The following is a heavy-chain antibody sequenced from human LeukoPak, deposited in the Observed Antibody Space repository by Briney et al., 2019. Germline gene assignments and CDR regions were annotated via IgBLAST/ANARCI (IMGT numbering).Heavy chain of an antibody. CDR2: IYYSGST. Sequence: SETLSLTCTVSGGSISSYYWSWIRQPPGKGLEWIGYIYYSGSTNYNPSLKSRVTISVDTSKNQFSLKLSSVTAANTAVYYCARAGLTGRYNWFDPWGQGTLVTVSS. CDR3: ARAGLTGRYNWFDP. V-gene: IGHV4-59*01. D-gene: IGHD1-20*01. CDR1: GGSISSYY. J-gene: IGHJ5*02.